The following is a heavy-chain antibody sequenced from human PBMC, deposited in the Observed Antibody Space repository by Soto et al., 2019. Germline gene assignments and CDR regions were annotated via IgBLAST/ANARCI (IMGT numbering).Heavy chain of an antibody. D-gene: IGHD3-22*01. CDR3: ARDGANYYDSSGNDSFDI. CDR2: IKQDGGEK. V-gene: IGHV3-7*01. CDR1: GFTFSSYW. Sequence: EVQLVESGGGLVQPGGSLRLSCAASGFTFSSYWMSWVRQAPGKGLEWVANIKQDGGEKYYVDSVKGRFTISRDNAKNSLYLQMNSLRAEDTAVYYCARDGANYYDSSGNDSFDIWGQGTMVTVSS. J-gene: IGHJ3*02.